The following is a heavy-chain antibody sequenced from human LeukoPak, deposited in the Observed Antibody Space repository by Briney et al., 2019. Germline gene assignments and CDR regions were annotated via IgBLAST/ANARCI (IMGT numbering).Heavy chain of an antibody. CDR2: ISGSGGSI. Sequence: GGSLRLSCAASGFTFSSYAMSWVRQAPGKGLEWVSAISGSGGSIYYADSVKGQFTISRDNAKNSLYLQMNSLRAEDTAVYYCARAYGSGSYYGYWGQGTLVTVSS. J-gene: IGHJ4*02. CDR3: ARAYGSGSYYGY. V-gene: IGHV3-23*01. D-gene: IGHD3-10*01. CDR1: GFTFSSYA.